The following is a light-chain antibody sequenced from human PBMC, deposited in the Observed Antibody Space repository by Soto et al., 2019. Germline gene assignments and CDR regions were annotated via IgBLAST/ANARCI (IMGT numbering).Light chain of an antibody. CDR2: AAS. V-gene: IGKV1-6*01. CDR1: QGIRND. Sequence: AIQMTQSPSSLSASVGDRVTITCRASQGIRNDLGWYQQRPGKAPKLLIYAASSLQSAVQSRFSGRGCGTDSTLTITSLQPEDFATYYCLQDYNYPRTFGQGTKVEIK. J-gene: IGKJ1*01. CDR3: LQDYNYPRT.